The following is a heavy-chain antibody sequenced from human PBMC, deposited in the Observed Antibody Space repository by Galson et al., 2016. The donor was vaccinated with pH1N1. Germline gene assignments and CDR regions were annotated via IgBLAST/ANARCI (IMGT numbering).Heavy chain of an antibody. D-gene: IGHD5-12*01. CDR3: ARILSATSGYDY. J-gene: IGHJ4*02. Sequence: QSGAEVKKPGSSVKVSCKASGYTFTGHYIHWVRQVPGQGLEWMGWINPDSGGTKYAQKFQAWVAMTRDTSISATYMELSRLRTYDTAIYYCARILSATSGYDYWGQGTRVTVSS. CDR1: GYTFTGHY. CDR2: INPDSGGT. V-gene: IGHV1-2*04.